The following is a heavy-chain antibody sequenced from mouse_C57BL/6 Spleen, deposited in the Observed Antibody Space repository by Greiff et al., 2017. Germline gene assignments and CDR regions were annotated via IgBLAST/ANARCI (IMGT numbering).Heavy chain of an antibody. CDR2: ISGGGGNT. D-gene: IGHD1-1*01. V-gene: IGHV5-9*01. CDR3: ARRGTTVPFDY. J-gene: IGHJ2*01. Sequence: EVQVVESGGGLVKPGGSLKLSCAASGFTFSSYTMSWVRQTPEKRLEWVATISGGGGNTYYPDSVKGRFTISRDNAKNTLYLQMSSLRSEDTALYYCARRGTTVPFDYWGQGTTLTVSS. CDR1: GFTFSSYT.